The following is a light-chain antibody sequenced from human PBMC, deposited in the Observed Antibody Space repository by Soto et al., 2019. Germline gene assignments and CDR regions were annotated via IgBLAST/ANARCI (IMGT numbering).Light chain of an antibody. Sequence: ILVTQFPGPRSFNAGEIAAVSCSASQTVSNDLAWYQQKPGQAPRLLIYAAATRATGLPARFSGSGSGTDFTLTISSLQSEDVAVYYCQQYNTWPPITFGQGTRLEI. CDR3: QQYNTWPPIT. J-gene: IGKJ5*01. CDR2: AAA. CDR1: QTVSND. V-gene: IGKV3-15*01.